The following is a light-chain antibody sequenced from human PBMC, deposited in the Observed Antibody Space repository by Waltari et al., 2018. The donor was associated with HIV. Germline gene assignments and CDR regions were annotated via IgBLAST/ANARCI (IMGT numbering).Light chain of an antibody. CDR2: TAT. Sequence: DIQMTQSPSSLSASIGDRVTITCRASQNIKNYLNWYQQKPGRAPKILIYTATTLQSGVSSRFNGSGSGTDFTLTITGLEPEDFALYFCQQSYSSPTFGPGTTVDVK. V-gene: IGKV1-39*01. CDR3: QQSYSSPT. J-gene: IGKJ3*01. CDR1: QNIKNY.